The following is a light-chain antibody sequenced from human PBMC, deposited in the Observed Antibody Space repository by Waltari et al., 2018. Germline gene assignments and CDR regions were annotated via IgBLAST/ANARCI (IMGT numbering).Light chain of an antibody. CDR1: QRVSSN. V-gene: IGKV3-15*01. J-gene: IGKJ1*01. CDR3: QQYNDWPQT. CDR2: DAS. Sequence: EIVMTQSPATLSVSPGERATLSCRASQRVSSNLAWYQQKPGQAPRLLIYDASTRATDIPARFSGGGSGTEFTLTISSLQSEDFAVYYCQQYNDWPQTFGQGTKVEIK.